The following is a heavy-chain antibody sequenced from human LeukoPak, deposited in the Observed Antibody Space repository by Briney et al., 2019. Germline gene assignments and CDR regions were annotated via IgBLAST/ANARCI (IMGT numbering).Heavy chain of an antibody. V-gene: IGHV3-30*14. J-gene: IGHJ3*02. CDR2: ISYDGSNK. D-gene: IGHD5-12*01. CDR1: GFTFSSYA. CDR3: ARAVSGYDLGDDAFDI. Sequence: GGSLRLSCAASGFTFSSYAMHWVRQAPGKGLEWVAVISYDGSNKYYADSVKGRFTISRDNSKNTLFLQMNSLRVEDTAIYYCARAVSGYDLGDDAFDIWGQGTMVTVSS.